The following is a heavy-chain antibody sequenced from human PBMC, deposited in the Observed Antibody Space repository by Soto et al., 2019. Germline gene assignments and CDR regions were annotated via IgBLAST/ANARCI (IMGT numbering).Heavy chain of an antibody. CDR1: GFTFSSYA. Sequence: EVQLLESGGGLVQPGGSLRLSCAASGFTFSSYAMSWVRQAPGKGLEWVSAISGSGGSTYYADSVKGRFTISRDNSKNTRYLQMNSLRAEDTAVYYCAKDRRGGYSGYDYFYFDYWGQGTLVTVSS. V-gene: IGHV3-23*01. CDR3: AKDRRGGYSGYDYFYFDY. J-gene: IGHJ4*02. CDR2: ISGSGGST. D-gene: IGHD5-12*01.